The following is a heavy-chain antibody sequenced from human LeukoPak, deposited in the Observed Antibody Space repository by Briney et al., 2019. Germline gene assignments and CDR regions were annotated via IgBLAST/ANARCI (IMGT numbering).Heavy chain of an antibody. V-gene: IGHV7-4-1*02. CDR1: GYTFSNYA. CDR2: INTNTGNP. Sequence: ASVKVSCKASGYTFSNYAMSWVRQAPGQGLKWMGWINTNTGNPTYAQGFTGRFVFSLDTSVSTAYLQIISLKAEDTAVYYCARDHGSQRYWFDPWGQGTLVTVSS. D-gene: IGHD1-26*01. J-gene: IGHJ5*02. CDR3: ARDHGSQRYWFDP.